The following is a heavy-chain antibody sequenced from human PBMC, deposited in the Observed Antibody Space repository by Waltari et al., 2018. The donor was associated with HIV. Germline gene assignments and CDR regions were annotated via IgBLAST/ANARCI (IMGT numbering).Heavy chain of an antibody. CDR3: AKVGGYRDGY. Sequence: QVQLVESGGGVVQPGGSLRLSCAASGFTFRSSGLPWVRQAPGKGLEWVAFIRYDGSNKYYADSVKGRFTISRDNSKNTLYLQMNSLRAEDTAVYYCAKVGGYRDGYWGQGTLVTVSS. CDR2: IRYDGSNK. D-gene: IGHD3-22*01. V-gene: IGHV3-30*02. J-gene: IGHJ4*02. CDR1: GFTFRSSG.